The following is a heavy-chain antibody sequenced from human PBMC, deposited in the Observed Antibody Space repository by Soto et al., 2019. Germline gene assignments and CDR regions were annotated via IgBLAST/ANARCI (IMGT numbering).Heavy chain of an antibody. CDR1: GFNVMSYW. D-gene: IGHD3-16*01. CDR3: ARDIGFDYVN. V-gene: IGHV3-7*01. CDR2: VKEDGSEL. J-gene: IGHJ4*02. Sequence: GGSLRLSCAVSGFNVMSYWMSWVRQAPGKGLEWVASVKEDGSELYYLHSVRGRFSMTRDSAGNALHLTMNYLSAEDTGVYFCARDIGFDYVNWGQGIPVTVSS.